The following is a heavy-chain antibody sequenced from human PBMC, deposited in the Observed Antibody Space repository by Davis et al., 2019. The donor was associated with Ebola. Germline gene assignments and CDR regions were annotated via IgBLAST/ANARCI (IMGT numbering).Heavy chain of an antibody. CDR1: GFTFSSYA. CDR3: ARTYYDFWSGYKDNWFDP. V-gene: IGHV4-34*01. CDR2: INHSGST. J-gene: IGHJ5*02. D-gene: IGHD3-3*01. Sequence: MPGGSLRLSCAASGFTFSSYAMSWVRQAPGKGLEWIGEINHSGSTNYNPSLKSRVTISVDTSKNQFSLKLSSVTAADTAVYYCARTYYDFWSGYKDNWFDPWGQGTLVTVSS.